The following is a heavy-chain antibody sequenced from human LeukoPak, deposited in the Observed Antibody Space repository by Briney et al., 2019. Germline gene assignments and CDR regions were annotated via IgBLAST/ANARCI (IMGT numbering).Heavy chain of an antibody. CDR2: INPNSGGT. D-gene: IGHD4-17*01. CDR1: GYTFTGYY. J-gene: IGHJ6*03. CDR3: ARVGDYAVLLSYMDV. Sequence: GASVKVSCKASGYTFTGYYMHWVRQAPGQGLEWMGWINPNSGGTNYAQKFQGRVTMTRDTSISTAYMELSRLRSDDTAVYYCARVGDYAVLLSYMDVWGKGTTVTVSS. V-gene: IGHV1-2*02.